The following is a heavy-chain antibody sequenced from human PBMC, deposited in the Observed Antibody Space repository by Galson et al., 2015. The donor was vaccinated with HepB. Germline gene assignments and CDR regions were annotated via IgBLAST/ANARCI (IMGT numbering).Heavy chain of an antibody. J-gene: IGHJ2*01. V-gene: IGHV4-34*01. Sequence: ETLSLTCTVYGGSVSAYYWSWIRQPPGRGLEWIGEIHYSGSTNYNPSLKSRVTISADTSKNQFSLKLTSVTAADTAVYYCARGGGINWYLYFDLWGRGTLVTVSS. CDR1: GGSVSAYY. CDR3: ARGGGINWYLYFDL. D-gene: IGHD1-1*01. CDR2: IHYSGST.